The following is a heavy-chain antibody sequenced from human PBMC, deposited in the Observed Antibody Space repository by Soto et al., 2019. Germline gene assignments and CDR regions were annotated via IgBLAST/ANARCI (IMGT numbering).Heavy chain of an antibody. CDR3: ASRAAADVAFDI. Sequence: QVQLVQSGAEVKKPGSSVKVSCKASGGTFSSYTISWVRQAPGQGLEWMGRIIPILGIANYAQKFQGRVTITADKSTSTAYMELSSLRSEDTAVYYCASRAAADVAFDIWDQGTMVTVSS. CDR1: GGTFSSYT. CDR2: IIPILGIA. J-gene: IGHJ3*02. V-gene: IGHV1-69*02. D-gene: IGHD6-25*01.